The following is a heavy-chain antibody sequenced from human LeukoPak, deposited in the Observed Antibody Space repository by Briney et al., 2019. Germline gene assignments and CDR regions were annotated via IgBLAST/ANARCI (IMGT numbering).Heavy chain of an antibody. Sequence: SGGSLRLSCAASGFTVSSNYMSWVRQAPGKGLEWVAVISYDGSNKYYADSVKGRFTISRDNSKNTLYLQMNSLRAEDTAVYYCAKSPGGLVSGSSFDYWGQGTLVTVSS. CDR1: GFTVSSNY. D-gene: IGHD3-16*01. CDR2: ISYDGSNK. V-gene: IGHV3-30*18. J-gene: IGHJ4*02. CDR3: AKSPGGLVSGSSFDY.